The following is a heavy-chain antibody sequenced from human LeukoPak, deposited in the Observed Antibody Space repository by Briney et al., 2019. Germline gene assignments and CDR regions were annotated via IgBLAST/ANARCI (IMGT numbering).Heavy chain of an antibody. CDR1: GFTFSSYN. J-gene: IGHJ6*03. Sequence: GGSLRLACAASGFTFSSYNMSWVRQAPGKGLEWVSSITSGSSYIYYADSVKGRFTISRDNDKNSLYLQMNSLRAEDTAVYYCARDPYSGSYGNYYYYFMDVWGKGTTVTISS. V-gene: IGHV3-21*01. CDR3: ARDPYSGSYGNYYYYFMDV. CDR2: ITSGSSYI. D-gene: IGHD1-26*01.